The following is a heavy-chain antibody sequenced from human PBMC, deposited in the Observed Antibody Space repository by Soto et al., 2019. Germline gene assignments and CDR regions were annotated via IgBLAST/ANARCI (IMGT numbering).Heavy chain of an antibody. V-gene: IGHV4-59*01. D-gene: IGHD2-8*01. Sequence: PSGTLSLTCTVSSGCISNFYWSWIRQPPGKGLEWIGYISYSGNTNYNPSLKSRVSIPVDTSKNQLSLNLTSVTAADTAVYYCARAQMVLSRSYFDSWGQGTPVTGSS. CDR2: ISYSGNT. CDR3: ARAQMVLSRSYFDS. CDR1: SGCISNFY. J-gene: IGHJ4*02.